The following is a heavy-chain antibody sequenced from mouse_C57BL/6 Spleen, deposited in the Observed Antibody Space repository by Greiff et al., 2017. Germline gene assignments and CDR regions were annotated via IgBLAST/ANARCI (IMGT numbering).Heavy chain of an antibody. V-gene: IGHV6-6*01. D-gene: IGHD4-1*01. CDR3: TRRLGYYFDY. CDR2: IRNKANNHAT. J-gene: IGHJ2*01. CDR1: GFTFSDAW. Sequence: EVQRVESGGGLVQPGGSMKLSCAASGFTFSDAWMDWVRQSPEKGLEWVAEIRNKANNHATYYAESVKGRFTISRDDSKSSVYLQMNSLRAEDTGIYYCTRRLGYYFDYGGQGTTLTVSS.